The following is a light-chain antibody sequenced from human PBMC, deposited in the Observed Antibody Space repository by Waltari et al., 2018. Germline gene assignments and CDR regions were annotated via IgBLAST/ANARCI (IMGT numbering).Light chain of an antibody. Sequence: ETVKTQSPVTLSVSPGERATLSCRASQTISSNLAWYQQKPGQAPRLLIYGASTRATGIPARFSGSGSGTEFTLTISSLQSEDFAVYYCQQYNNWPPGTFGPGTKVEIK. CDR3: QQYNNWPPGT. J-gene: IGKJ1*01. V-gene: IGKV3-15*01. CDR1: QTISSN. CDR2: GAS.